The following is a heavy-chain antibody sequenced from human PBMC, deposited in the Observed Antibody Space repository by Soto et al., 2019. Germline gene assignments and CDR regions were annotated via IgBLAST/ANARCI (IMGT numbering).Heavy chain of an antibody. CDR1: GGTFSSYA. Sequence: SVKVSCKASGGTFSSYAISWVRQAPGQGLEWMGGIIPIFGTANYAQKFQGRVTITADESTSTAYMELSSLRSEDTAVYYCARGSFIEMATITYWFDPWGQGTLVTVSS. CDR3: ARGSFIEMATITYWFDP. J-gene: IGHJ5*02. CDR2: IIPIFGTA. V-gene: IGHV1-69*13. D-gene: IGHD5-12*01.